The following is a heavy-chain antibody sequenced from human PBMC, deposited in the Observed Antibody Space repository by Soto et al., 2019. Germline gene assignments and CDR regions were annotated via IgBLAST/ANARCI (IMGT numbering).Heavy chain of an antibody. V-gene: IGHV3-33*01. CDR1: GFTFSSYG. Sequence: GGSLRLSCAASGFTFSSYGMHWVRQAPDKGLEWVAVIWYDGSNKYYADSVKGRFTISRDNSKNTLYLQMNSLRAEDTAVYYCARDSGSGWDFDYWGQGTLVTVS. D-gene: IGHD6-19*01. CDR2: IWYDGSNK. CDR3: ARDSGSGWDFDY. J-gene: IGHJ4*02.